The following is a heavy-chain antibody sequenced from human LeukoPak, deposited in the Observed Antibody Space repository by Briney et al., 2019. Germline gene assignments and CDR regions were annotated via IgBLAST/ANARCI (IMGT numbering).Heavy chain of an antibody. D-gene: IGHD2-21*02. CDR3: ARDLEAYCGGDCYFGNFDY. V-gene: IGHV1-2*02. CDR1: GYTFTGHY. Sequence: ASVKVSCKASGYTFTGHYMHWVRQAPGQGLEWMGWINPKNAATNYAQGFQGRVTMTRDTSTGTVYMEVSGLKSDDTAVYYCARDLEAYCGGDCYFGNFDYWGQGTLVTVSS. CDR2: INPKNAAT. J-gene: IGHJ4*02.